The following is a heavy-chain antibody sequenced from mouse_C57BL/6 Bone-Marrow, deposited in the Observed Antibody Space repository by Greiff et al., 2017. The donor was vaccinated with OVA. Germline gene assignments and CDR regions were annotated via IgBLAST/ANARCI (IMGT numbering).Heavy chain of an antibody. CDR1: GYSITSDY. CDR2: IRYSGST. Sequence: EVKLQESGPGLAKPSQTLSLTCSVTGYSITSDYWNWIRKFPGNKLEYMGYIRYSGSTYYNPSLKSRNSITRDTSKNQYYLQLNSVTTEDTATYYCARSPLYGNWYFDVWGTGTTVTVSS. V-gene: IGHV3-8*01. J-gene: IGHJ1*03. CDR3: ARSPLYGNWYFDV. D-gene: IGHD2-1*01.